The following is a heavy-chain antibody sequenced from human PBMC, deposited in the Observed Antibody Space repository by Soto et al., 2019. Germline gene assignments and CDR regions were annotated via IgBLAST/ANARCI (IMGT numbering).Heavy chain of an antibody. J-gene: IGHJ4*02. V-gene: IGHV1-46*01. CDR3: ARVDRGASTASTFDY. Sequence: ASVKVSCKASGYTFSNYYMHWVRQAPGRGLEWMGRINPSGGHTTYTQNFQGRVTMTRDTSTSTVYMELSSLKSEDTAMYYCARVDRGASTASTFDYWGQGTLVTVSS. CDR1: GYTFSNYY. D-gene: IGHD2-2*01. CDR2: INPSGGHT.